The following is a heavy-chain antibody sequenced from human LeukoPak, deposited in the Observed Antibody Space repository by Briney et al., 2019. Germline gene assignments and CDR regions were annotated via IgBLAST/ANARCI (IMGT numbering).Heavy chain of an antibody. Sequence: SQTLSLTCAVSGGSISSGDYSWSRIRQPSGKGLEWIGFVFQSGTTYYNPSLKSRVIISVDKSKNQFSLKLTSVTAADTAVYHCARDLPLGGDAFDIWGQGTSVTVSS. CDR3: ARDLPLGGDAFDI. CDR1: GGSISSGDYS. D-gene: IGHD3-16*01. J-gene: IGHJ3*02. CDR2: VFQSGTT. V-gene: IGHV4-30-2*01.